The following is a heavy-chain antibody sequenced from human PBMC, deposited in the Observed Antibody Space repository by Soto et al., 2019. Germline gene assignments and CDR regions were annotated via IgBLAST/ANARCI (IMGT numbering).Heavy chain of an antibody. CDR1: GFTFSGSA. CDR3: AKDMKRYQLPTFDY. V-gene: IGHV3-73*01. D-gene: IGHD2-2*01. Sequence: GSLRLSCAASGFTFSGSAMHWVRQASGKGLEWVGRIRSKANSYATAYAASVKGRFTISRDDSKNTAYLQMNSLRAEDTAVYYCAKDMKRYQLPTFDYWGQGT. CDR2: IRSKANSYAT. J-gene: IGHJ4*02.